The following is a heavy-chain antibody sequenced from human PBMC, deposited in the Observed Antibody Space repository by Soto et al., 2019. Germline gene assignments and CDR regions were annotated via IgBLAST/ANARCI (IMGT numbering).Heavy chain of an antibody. CDR2: IYHSGST. CDR3: ARETTIFGPMDV. CDR1: GGSISSGGYS. J-gene: IGHJ6*02. V-gene: IGHV4-30-2*01. D-gene: IGHD3-3*01. Sequence: SETLSLTCAVSGGSISSGGYSWSWIRQPPGKGLEWIGYIYHSGSTYYNPSLKSRVTISVDRSKNQFSLKLSSVTAADTAVYYCARETTIFGPMDVWGQGTTVTVSS.